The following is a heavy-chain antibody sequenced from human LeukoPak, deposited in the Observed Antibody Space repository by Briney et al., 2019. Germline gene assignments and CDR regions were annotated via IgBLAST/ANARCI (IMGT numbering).Heavy chain of an antibody. D-gene: IGHD1-20*01. CDR1: GGSISHSY. V-gene: IGHV4-59*08. J-gene: IGHJ3*02. CDR2: IYYSGST. Sequence: SETLSLTCTVSGGSISHSYWSWVRQPPGKGLEWIGYIYYSGSTDYNPSLKSRVTILVDTSKNQFSLKLSSVTAADTAVYYCARAPYNWNDYAFDIWGQGTMVTVSS. CDR3: ARAPYNWNDYAFDI.